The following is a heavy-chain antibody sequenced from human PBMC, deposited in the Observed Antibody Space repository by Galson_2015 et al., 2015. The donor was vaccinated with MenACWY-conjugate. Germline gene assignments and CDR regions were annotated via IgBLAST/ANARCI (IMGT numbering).Heavy chain of an antibody. V-gene: IGHV5-51*01. CDR2: IYPGDSDT. CDR3: ASCDCSGGSCKPPCRIFDY. CDR1: GYSFTSYW. J-gene: IGHJ4*02. Sequence: QSGAEVKKPGESLTISCKGSGYSFTSYWIGWVRQMPGKGLEWMGIIYPGDSDTRYSPSFQGQVTISADKSISTAYLQWSSLKASDTAMYNCASCDCSGGSCKPPCRIFDYWGQGPLVTVSS. D-gene: IGHD2-15*01.